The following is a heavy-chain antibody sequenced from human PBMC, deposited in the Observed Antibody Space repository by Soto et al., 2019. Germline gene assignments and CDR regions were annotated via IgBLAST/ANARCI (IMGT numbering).Heavy chain of an antibody. Sequence: GGSLRLSCAASGFTFSSYAMSWVRQAPGKGLEWVSAISGSGGSTYYADSVKGRFTISRDNSKNTLYLQMNSLRAEDTAVYYCAKDGRVAGTTAEYFQHWGQGTLVTVSS. V-gene: IGHV3-23*01. CDR2: ISGSGGST. D-gene: IGHD6-19*01. J-gene: IGHJ1*01. CDR1: GFTFSSYA. CDR3: AKDGRVAGTTAEYFQH.